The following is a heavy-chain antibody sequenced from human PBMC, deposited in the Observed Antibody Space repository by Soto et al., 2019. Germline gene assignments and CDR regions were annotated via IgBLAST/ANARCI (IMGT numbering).Heavy chain of an antibody. Sequence: ASVKVSCKASGYTFNRYAISWVRQSPGQGLEWMGWISAYNGNTNYAQKLQGRVTMTTDTSTSTAYMELRSLRSDDTAVYYCARLYYHDSGGYYYVEDIWGQGDVVTVSS. J-gene: IGHJ4*02. CDR3: ARLYYHDSGGYYYVEDI. CDR2: ISAYNGNT. D-gene: IGHD3-22*01. CDR1: GYTFNRYA. V-gene: IGHV1-18*01.